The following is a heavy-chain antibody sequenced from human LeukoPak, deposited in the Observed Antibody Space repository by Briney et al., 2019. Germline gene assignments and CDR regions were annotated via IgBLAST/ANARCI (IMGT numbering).Heavy chain of an antibody. V-gene: IGHV1-69*13. CDR2: IIPIFGTA. D-gene: IGHD3-10*01. CDR1: GGTFSSYA. J-gene: IGHJ6*02. Sequence: GASVKVSCKASGGTFSSYAISWVRQAPGQGLEWMGGIIPIFGTANYAQKFQGRVTVTADESTSTAYMELSSLRSEDTAVYYCARVAGFVAITMVRSNWNDENYYYGMDVWGQGTTVTVSS. CDR3: ARVAGFVAITMVRSNWNDENYYYGMDV.